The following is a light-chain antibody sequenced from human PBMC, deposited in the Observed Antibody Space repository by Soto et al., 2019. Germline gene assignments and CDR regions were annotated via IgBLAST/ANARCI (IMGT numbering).Light chain of an antibody. V-gene: IGLV2-8*01. CDR2: DVT. Sequence: QSALTQPPPASGSPGQSVTISCTGASSDVGGYNFVSWYQQHPGKAPKLMIYDVTKRPSGVPDRFSGSKSGNTASLTVSGLQVDDEADYYCSSYAGSSIPVAFGGGTKLTVL. CDR3: SSYAGSSIPVA. CDR1: SSDVGGYNF. J-gene: IGLJ2*01.